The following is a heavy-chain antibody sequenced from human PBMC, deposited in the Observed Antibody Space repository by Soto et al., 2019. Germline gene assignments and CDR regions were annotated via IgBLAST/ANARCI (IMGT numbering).Heavy chain of an antibody. Sequence: ASVKVSCKASGYTFTVYCMHCVLQSPGQGLEWMGWINPNSGGTNYAQKFQGRVTMTRDTSISTAYMELSRLGSDDTAVYYCFTYDSSGYYYYFDYWGQGTLVTVSS. CDR3: FTYDSSGYYYYFDY. V-gene: IGHV1-2*02. J-gene: IGHJ4*02. CDR1: GYTFTVYC. CDR2: INPNSGGT. D-gene: IGHD3-22*01.